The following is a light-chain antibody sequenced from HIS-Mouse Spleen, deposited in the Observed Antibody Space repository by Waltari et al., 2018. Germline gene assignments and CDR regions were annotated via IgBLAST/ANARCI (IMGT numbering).Light chain of an antibody. J-gene: IGLJ2*01. Sequence: SYELTQPPSVSVSPGQTARITCSGDALPKKYAYWYQQNSGQAPVLVLYEDSKRPSGFPERFSGSSSGTMATLTISGAQVEDEADYYCYSTDSSGNHRVFGGGTKLTVL. V-gene: IGLV3-10*01. CDR2: EDS. CDR1: ALPKKY. CDR3: YSTDSSGNHRV.